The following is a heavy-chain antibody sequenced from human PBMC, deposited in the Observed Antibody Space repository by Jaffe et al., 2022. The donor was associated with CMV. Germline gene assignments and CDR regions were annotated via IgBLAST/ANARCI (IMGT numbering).Heavy chain of an antibody. CDR1: GYTFTSYG. Sequence: QVQLVQSGAEVKKPGASVKVSCKASGYTFTSYGISWVRQAPGQGLEWMGWISAYNGNTNYAQKLQGRVTMTTDTSTSTAYMELRSLRSDDTAVYYCARDRRTTVTTWDDAFDIWGQGTMVTVSS. J-gene: IGHJ3*02. CDR3: ARDRRTTVTTWDDAFDI. V-gene: IGHV1-18*01. D-gene: IGHD4-17*01. CDR2: ISAYNGNT.